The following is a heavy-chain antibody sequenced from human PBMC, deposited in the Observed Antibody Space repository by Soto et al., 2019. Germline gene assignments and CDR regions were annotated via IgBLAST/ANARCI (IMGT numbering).Heavy chain of an antibody. J-gene: IGHJ5*02. CDR3: TTLGPS. CDR1: GFSFSSAW. Sequence: GGSLILSCAASGFSFSSAWMNWARQAPGKGLEWVGHIKSKTDGETTDYAASVKGRFTISRDDSENMLYLQMNSLEIEDTAMYYCTTLGPSWGQGTQVTVSS. CDR2: IKSKTDGETT. V-gene: IGHV3-15*07.